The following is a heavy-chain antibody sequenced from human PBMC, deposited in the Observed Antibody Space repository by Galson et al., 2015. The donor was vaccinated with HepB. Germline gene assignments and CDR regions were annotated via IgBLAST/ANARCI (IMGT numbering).Heavy chain of an antibody. D-gene: IGHD3-22*01. Sequence: SLRLSCAASGFTFSDYAMGWVRQAPGRGLEWVSAISGSGYSTYYADSVKGRFTISRDNSKNTLYLQMNGLRAEDTAVYYCVKDFYASGWAYFDYWGQGTLVTVSS. CDR3: VKDFYASGWAYFDY. V-gene: IGHV3-23*01. CDR1: GFTFSDYA. CDR2: ISGSGYST. J-gene: IGHJ4*02.